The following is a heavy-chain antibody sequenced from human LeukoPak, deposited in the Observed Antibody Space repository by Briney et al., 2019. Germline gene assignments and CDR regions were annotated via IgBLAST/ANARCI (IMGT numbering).Heavy chain of an antibody. Sequence: ASVKVSCKAFGYTFTSYDINWVRQATGQGLEWMGWMNPNSGNTGYAQKFQGRVTITRNISISTAYMELSCLRSEDTAVYYCARGLAAAEFSSDALDIWGQGTMVTVSS. J-gene: IGHJ3*02. CDR2: MNPNSGNT. CDR3: ARGLAAAEFSSDALDI. V-gene: IGHV1-8*03. CDR1: GYTFTSYD. D-gene: IGHD6-13*01.